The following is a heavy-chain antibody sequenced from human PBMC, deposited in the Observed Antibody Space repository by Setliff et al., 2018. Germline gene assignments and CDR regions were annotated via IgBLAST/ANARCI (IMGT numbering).Heavy chain of an antibody. Sequence: SETLSLTCAVSGVTISNTASYWSWIRQPAGKGLEWTGQIYVGRTTYSNASLASRLTISVDTAKNQFSLKLTSVTAADTAVYYCARTGTYRYFDYWGQGTRVTVSS. J-gene: IGHJ4*02. CDR2: IYVGRTT. V-gene: IGHV4-39*01. D-gene: IGHD1-1*01. CDR3: ARTGTYRYFDY. CDR1: GVTISNTASY.